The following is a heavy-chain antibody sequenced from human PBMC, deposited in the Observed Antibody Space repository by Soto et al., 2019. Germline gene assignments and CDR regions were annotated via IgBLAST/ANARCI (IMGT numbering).Heavy chain of an antibody. V-gene: IGHV4-38-2*01. D-gene: IGHD2-15*01. CDR3: ARVRTYCSGGSCYGDAFDI. J-gene: IGHJ3*02. CDR1: GGSIINNYW. CDR2: IYHSGTT. Sequence: SETLSLTCDVSGGSIINNYWWAWIRQSPGKGLVWIGSIYHSGTTYYNPSLESRATISVDTSESRFALKLSSVTAADTAVYYCARVRTYCSGGSCYGDAFDIWGQGTMVTVSS.